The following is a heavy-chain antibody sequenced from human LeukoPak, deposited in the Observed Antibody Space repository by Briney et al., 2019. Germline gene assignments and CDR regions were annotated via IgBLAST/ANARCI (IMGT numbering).Heavy chain of an antibody. V-gene: IGHV4-39*07. J-gene: IGHJ4*02. CDR2: LYSSGST. D-gene: IGHD3-22*01. CDR1: GASVSNSGFY. Sequence: PSETLSLTCTVSGASVSNSGFYWGWIRQPPGKGLEWIGGLYSSGSTKYNPSLKSRITISVDTSKNQFSLNLNSVAAADTAVYYCARDSRDTPRTYYYDSSGYPYFDFWGQGTLVTVS. CDR3: ARDSRDTPRTYYYDSSGYPYFDF.